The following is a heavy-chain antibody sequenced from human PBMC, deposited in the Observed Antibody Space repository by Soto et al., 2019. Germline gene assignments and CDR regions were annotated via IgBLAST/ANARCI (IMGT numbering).Heavy chain of an antibody. CDR3: ARDTPSSGWYGYYFNY. J-gene: IGHJ4*02. CDR1: GFTFSSYA. D-gene: IGHD6-19*01. CDR2: ISYYGSNK. Sequence: PGGSLMPSCAPSGFTFSSYAMHWVRQAPGKGLEWVAVISYYGSNKYYAAPVKGRFNISRDNSKNTLYLQMNSLRAEDTAVYYCARDTPSSGWYGYYFNYWGQGTLVTVSS. V-gene: IGHV3-30-3*01.